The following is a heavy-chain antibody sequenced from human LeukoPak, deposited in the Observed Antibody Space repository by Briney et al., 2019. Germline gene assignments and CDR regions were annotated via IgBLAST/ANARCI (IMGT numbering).Heavy chain of an antibody. J-gene: IGHJ6*04. CDR1: GFTFSSYS. D-gene: IGHD3-10*02. CDR3: AELGITMIGGV. CDR2: ISSGSDYI. V-gene: IGHV3-21*01. Sequence: PGGSLRLSCAVSGFTFSSYSMNWVRQAPGKGLEWVSSISSGSDYIYYADSVKGRFTISRDNAKNSLYLQMNSLRAEDTAVYYCAELGITMIGGVWGKGTTVTLSS.